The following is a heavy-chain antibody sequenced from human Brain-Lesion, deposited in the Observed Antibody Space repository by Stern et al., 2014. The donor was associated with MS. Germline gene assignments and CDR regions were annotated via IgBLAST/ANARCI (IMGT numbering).Heavy chain of an antibody. J-gene: IGHJ5*02. V-gene: IGHV4-34*04. CDR1: GGSFNAFY. CDR2: ISHSGST. Sequence: QVQLQQWGAGLLKPSETLSLTCAVYGGSFNAFYWSWIRQPPGKGLEWIGEISHSGSTNNNPSLKSRATISVDTSKDQFSLKLSSVTAADTAVYYCARTWIAVRNTKWFDPWGQGTLVTVSS. D-gene: IGHD6-6*01. CDR3: ARTWIAVRNTKWFDP.